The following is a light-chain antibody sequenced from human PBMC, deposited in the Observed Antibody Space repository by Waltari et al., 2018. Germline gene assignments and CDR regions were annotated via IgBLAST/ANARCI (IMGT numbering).Light chain of an antibody. CDR1: TSYVGGFTF. V-gene: IGLV2-8*01. CDR2: EVS. Sequence: QSALTQPPPASGSPGQSVTIPPTGPTSYVGGFTFAPWYQQHPGKAPKLMIYEVSKRPSGVPDRFSGSKSGNTASLTVSGLQAEDEADYYCSSAAGSNNLVFGGGTKLTVL. CDR3: SSAAGSNNLV. J-gene: IGLJ2*01.